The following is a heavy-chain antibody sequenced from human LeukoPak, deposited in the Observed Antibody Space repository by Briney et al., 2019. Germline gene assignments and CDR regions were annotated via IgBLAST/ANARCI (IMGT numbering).Heavy chain of an antibody. CDR3: VRGDNRGY. CDR2: IGKAGRDT. D-gene: IGHD1-14*01. J-gene: IGHJ4*02. V-gene: IGHV3-21*01. CDR1: GFSFSTST. Sequence: GGSLRLSCPVYGFSFSTSTMNSVRQAPGEGLEWISSIGKAGRDTYYANSVRGRFTISRDNAKNSLFLVMDSLRVEDTSVYYCVRGDNRGYWGQGTLVTVSS.